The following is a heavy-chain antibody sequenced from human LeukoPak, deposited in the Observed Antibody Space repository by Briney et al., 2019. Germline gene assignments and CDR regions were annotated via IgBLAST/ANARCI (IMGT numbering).Heavy chain of an antibody. Sequence: ASVKVSCKASGYTFTSYYMHWVRQAPGQGLEWMGIINPSGGSTSYAQKFQGRVTMTTDTSTSTAYMELRSLRSDDTAVYYCARAYSGSYPDYWGQGTLVTVSS. V-gene: IGHV1-46*01. J-gene: IGHJ4*02. CDR1: GYTFTSYY. CDR2: INPSGGST. CDR3: ARAYSGSYPDY. D-gene: IGHD1-26*01.